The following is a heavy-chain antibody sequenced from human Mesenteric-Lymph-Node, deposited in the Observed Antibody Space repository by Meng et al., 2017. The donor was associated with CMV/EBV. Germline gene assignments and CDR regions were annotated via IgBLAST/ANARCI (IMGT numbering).Heavy chain of an antibody. CDR1: GGTFSSYA. J-gene: IGHJ6*02. CDR3: ASYDGDYYYYGMDV. D-gene: IGHD3-3*01. CDR2: IIPIFGTA. Sequence: SVKVSCKASGGTFSSYAISWVRQAPGQGLEWMGGIIPIFGTANYAQKFQGRVTITTDESTSTAYMELSSLRSEDTAVYYCASYDGDYYYYGMDVWGQGTTVTVSS. V-gene: IGHV1-69*05.